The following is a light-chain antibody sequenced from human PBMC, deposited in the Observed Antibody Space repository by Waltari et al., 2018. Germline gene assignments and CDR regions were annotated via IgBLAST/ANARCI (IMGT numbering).Light chain of an antibody. CDR2: KTF. V-gene: IGKV1-5*03. CDR3: HKYSTSSIFS. CDR1: QSLRTS. Sequence: DIQLTQSPSTLSASVGDRVTITCRSSQSLRTSLAWFQQKPGNHPQILIYKTFNLERGVLSGLSGSGSGREFTLTNISMLPADFVTYYCHKYSTSSIFSFGQGTKLEIK. J-gene: IGKJ2*03.